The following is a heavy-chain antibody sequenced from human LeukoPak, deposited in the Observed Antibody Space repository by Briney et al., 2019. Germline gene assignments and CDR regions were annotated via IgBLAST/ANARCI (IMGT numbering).Heavy chain of an antibody. Sequence: GASVKVSCKASGYTFTSYDINWVRQAPGQGLEWMGWMNPNSGNTGYAQKFQGRVTMTRNTSISTAYMELSSLRSEGTAVYYCARGSTSRGSGSYFDYWGQGTLVTVSS. CDR1: GYTFTSYD. CDR2: MNPNSGNT. V-gene: IGHV1-8*01. J-gene: IGHJ4*02. CDR3: ARGSTSRGSGSYFDY. D-gene: IGHD3-10*01.